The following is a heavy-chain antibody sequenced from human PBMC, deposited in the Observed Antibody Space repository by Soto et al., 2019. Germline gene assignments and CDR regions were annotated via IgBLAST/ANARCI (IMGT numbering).Heavy chain of an antibody. CDR3: VQSRCGGDCLQSYSSHSYYGLDV. Sequence: QITLKESGPTLVKPTQTLTLTCTFSGLSLSTTGVGVGWIRQPPGKALEWLALIYWDDDKRYSPSLKSRLTITKETSKNQLVLTMPNMDPVDTATYYCVQSRCGGDCLQSYSSHSYYGLDVWGQGTTVTVSS. J-gene: IGHJ6*02. D-gene: IGHD2-21*02. V-gene: IGHV2-5*02. CDR1: GLSLSTTGVG. CDR2: IYWDDDK.